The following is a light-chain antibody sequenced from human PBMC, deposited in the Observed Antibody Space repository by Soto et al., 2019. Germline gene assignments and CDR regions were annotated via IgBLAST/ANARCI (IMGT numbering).Light chain of an antibody. CDR2: AAS. J-gene: IGKJ1*01. Sequence: IQMSQSPSSLSSSTGDRVTITCRASQGISSYLAWYQQKPGKAPKLLIYAASTLQSGVPSRFSGSGSGTDFTLTISCLQSEDFATYYCQQYYSYPRTFGQGTKVDIK. CDR1: QGISSY. V-gene: IGKV1-8*01. CDR3: QQYYSYPRT.